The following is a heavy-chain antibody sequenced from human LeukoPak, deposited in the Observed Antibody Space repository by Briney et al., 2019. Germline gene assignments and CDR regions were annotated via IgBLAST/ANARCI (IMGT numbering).Heavy chain of an antibody. Sequence: GGSLRLSCAASGFIFNNYAISWVRQAPGKGLEWVSGISGSGGSTHYAASVKGRFAISRDNSKNTLYLQMNSLRAEDTAVYYCAKTGTSYYYYYYMDVWGKGTTVTVSS. J-gene: IGHJ6*03. D-gene: IGHD1-1*01. CDR1: GFIFNNYA. CDR2: ISGSGGST. V-gene: IGHV3-23*01. CDR3: AKTGTSYYYYYYMDV.